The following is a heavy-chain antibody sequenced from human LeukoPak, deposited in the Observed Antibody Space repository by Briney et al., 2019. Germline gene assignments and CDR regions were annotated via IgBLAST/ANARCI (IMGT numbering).Heavy chain of an antibody. CDR3: ARGSRYYYGSGSYYDYYFDY. Sequence: GGSLRLSCAASGFTVSNNYMSWVRQAPGKGLEWVSAVTRNGDTTYYADSVKGRFTISRDNSKNTLYLQMNSLRAEDTAVYYCARGSRYYYGSGSYYDYYFDYWGQGTLVTVSS. J-gene: IGHJ4*02. CDR2: VTRNGDTT. D-gene: IGHD3-10*01. CDR1: GFTVSNNY. V-gene: IGHV3-53*01.